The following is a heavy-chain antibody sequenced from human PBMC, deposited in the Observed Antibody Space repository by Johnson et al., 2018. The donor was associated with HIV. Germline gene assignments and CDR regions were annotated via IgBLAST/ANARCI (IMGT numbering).Heavy chain of an antibody. D-gene: IGHD6-13*01. V-gene: IGHV3-11*04. J-gene: IGHJ3*02. CDR3: ARGVKQQLSVVDAFGI. CDR2: ISSSGSTI. CDR1: GFTFSDYY. Sequence: VQLVESGGGLVQPGGSLRLSCAASGFTFSDYYMSWIRQAPGKGLEWVSYISSSGSTIYYADSVKGRFTISRDNAKNSLYLQMNSLRAEDTAAYYCARGVKQQLSVVDAFGIWGQGTMVTVSS.